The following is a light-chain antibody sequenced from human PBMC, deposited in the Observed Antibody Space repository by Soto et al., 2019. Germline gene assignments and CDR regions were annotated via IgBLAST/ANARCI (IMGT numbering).Light chain of an antibody. CDR1: QTVSSN. CDR3: QQYHNWPPQYT. Sequence: EIVMTQSPATLSLSPGERATLSCRASQTVSSNLAWYQQEPDQAPRLLIHGASTRATGVPARFSGSGSGTEFTLTISSLQSEDFAVYYCQQYHNWPPQYTFGQGTKLQIK. CDR2: GAS. V-gene: IGKV3-15*01. J-gene: IGKJ2*01.